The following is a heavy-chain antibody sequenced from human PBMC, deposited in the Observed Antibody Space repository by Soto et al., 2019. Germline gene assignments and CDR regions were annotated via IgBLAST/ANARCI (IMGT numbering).Heavy chain of an antibody. D-gene: IGHD1-1*01. CDR1: GFTFSSY. CDR3: ARALQTGTTTYFDY. J-gene: IGHJ4*02. Sequence: GGSLRLSCAASGFTFSSYMDWVRQAPGKGLEWIGRIRRKANSYTTTYAASVKGRFTISRDDSGNSLYLQMNSLEAEDTAVYHCARALQTGTTTYFDYWGPGTLVTVS. CDR2: IRRKANSYTT. V-gene: IGHV3-72*01.